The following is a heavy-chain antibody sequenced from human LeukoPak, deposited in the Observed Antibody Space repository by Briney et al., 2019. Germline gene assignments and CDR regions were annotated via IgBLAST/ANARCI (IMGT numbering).Heavy chain of an antibody. D-gene: IGHD3-3*01. CDR2: ISRSGGST. Sequence: GGSLRLSCAATAFTFNSYAMSWVRQAPGKGLEWASSISRSGGSTYYADSVKGRFTISRDNSENTLYLQMNSLRAEDTAVYYCAREVGEFDYWGQGTLVTVSS. J-gene: IGHJ4*02. CDR3: AREVGEFDY. V-gene: IGHV3-23*01. CDR1: AFTFNSYA.